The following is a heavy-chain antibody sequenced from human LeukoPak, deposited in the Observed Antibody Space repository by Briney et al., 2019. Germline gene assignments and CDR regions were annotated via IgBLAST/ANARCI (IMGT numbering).Heavy chain of an antibody. CDR1: GFTFSSYW. CDR2: INSDGSGT. D-gene: IGHD4-23*01. J-gene: IGHJ4*02. Sequence: PGGSLRLSCAAPGFTFSSYWMPWVRQAPGKGLVWVSRINSDGSGTNYADSVKGRFTISRDNAKNTLYLQMNSLTAEDTAVYYCARTRYGGNNYFDYWGRGTLVTVSS. V-gene: IGHV3-74*01. CDR3: ARTRYGGNNYFDY.